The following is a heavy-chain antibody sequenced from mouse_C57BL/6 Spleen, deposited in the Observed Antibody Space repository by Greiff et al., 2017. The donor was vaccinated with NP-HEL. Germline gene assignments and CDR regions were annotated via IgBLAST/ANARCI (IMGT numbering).Heavy chain of an antibody. J-gene: IGHJ4*01. Sequence: VKLQQSGPELVKPGASVKISCKASGYAFSSSWMNWVKQRPGKGLEWIGRIYPGDGDTNYNGKFKGKATLTADKSSSTAYMQLSSLTSEDSAVYFCARSYGKGYAMDYWGQGTSVTVSS. CDR3: ARSYGKGYAMDY. V-gene: IGHV1-82*01. D-gene: IGHD2-10*02. CDR2: IYPGDGDT. CDR1: GYAFSSSW.